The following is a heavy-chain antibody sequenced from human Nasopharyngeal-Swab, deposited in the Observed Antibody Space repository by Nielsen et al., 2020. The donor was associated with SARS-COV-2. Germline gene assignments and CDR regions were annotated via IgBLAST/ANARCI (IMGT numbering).Heavy chain of an antibody. CDR1: GGSMRSYY. J-gene: IGHJ3*02. CDR3: ARSGDTIFGVVIIGGAFDI. Sequence: SETLSLTCTVSGGSMRSYYWNWIRQPPGKGLEWIGYIYYSGSTNYNPSLKSRVTISVDTSENQFSLKLSSVTAADTAVYYCARSGDTIFGVVIIGGAFDIWGQGTMVTVSS. V-gene: IGHV4-59*12. CDR2: IYYSGST. D-gene: IGHD3-3*01.